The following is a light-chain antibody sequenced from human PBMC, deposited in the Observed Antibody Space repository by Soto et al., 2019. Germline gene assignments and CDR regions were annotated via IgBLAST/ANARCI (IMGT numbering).Light chain of an antibody. CDR3: QQYNSYSPRLT. CDR1: QSISNW. V-gene: IGKV1-5*03. J-gene: IGKJ4*01. CDR2: RAS. Sequence: DIQMTQSPSTLSASVGDRVTITFRASQSISNWLAWYQQKPGKAPKLLIYRASSLESGVASRFSDSGSGTEFTLTISSLQPDDFATYYFQQYNSYSPRLTFGGGTKVETK.